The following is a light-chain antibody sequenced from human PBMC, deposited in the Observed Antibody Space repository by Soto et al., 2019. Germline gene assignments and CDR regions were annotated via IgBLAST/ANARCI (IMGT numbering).Light chain of an antibody. CDR3: LQGYNTFWT. CDR1: QPIGTS. J-gene: IGKJ1*01. Sequence: DIQMTQSPSSLSASVGDSVTVTCRASQPIGTSLHWYQQRAGKAPKVLISSASRIQSGVSSRFSGSGSGTHFTLTISSLRPEDSATYYCLQGYNTFWTFGQGTKVEIK. CDR2: SAS. V-gene: IGKV1-39*01.